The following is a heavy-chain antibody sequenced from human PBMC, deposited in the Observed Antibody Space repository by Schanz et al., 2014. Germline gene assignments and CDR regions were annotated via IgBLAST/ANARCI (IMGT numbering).Heavy chain of an antibody. J-gene: IGHJ4*02. CDR1: GYTFTGYY. V-gene: IGHV1-2*02. Sequence: QVQLVQSGAEVKKPGASVKVSCQASGYTFTGYYMHWVRQAPGQGLEWMAWINPNSGDTNYAQRFQGRVTLTRDTSISTVYMELSRLRSDDTAVYYCARERASSIADHWGQGTLLAVSS. CDR2: INPNSGDT. CDR3: ARERASSIADH. D-gene: IGHD6-6*01.